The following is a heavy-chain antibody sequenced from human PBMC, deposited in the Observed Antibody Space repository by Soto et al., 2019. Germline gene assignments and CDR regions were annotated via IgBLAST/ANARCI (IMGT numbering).Heavy chain of an antibody. J-gene: IGHJ4*02. CDR2: VYNSGST. CDR3: ARYRREAVAGYTLDN. Sequence: PSETLSHTCTVSGGSISSNYWTWIRQPPGQGLEWIGYVYNSGSTNYNPSLKSRVTMSEDTSKSQFSLKVNSMTAADTAVYYCARYRREAVAGYTLDNWGQGILVTVTS. D-gene: IGHD6-13*01. CDR1: GGSISSNY. V-gene: IGHV4-59*01.